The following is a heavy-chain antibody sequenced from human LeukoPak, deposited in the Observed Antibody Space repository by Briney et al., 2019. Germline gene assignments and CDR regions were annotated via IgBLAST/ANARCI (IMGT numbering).Heavy chain of an antibody. D-gene: IGHD3-10*01. CDR2: IKGDGDAI. J-gene: IGHJ4*02. CDR1: GFTFISFW. CDR3: ARDGSSFDY. Sequence: GGSLRLSCAASGFTFISFWMSWVRHAPGKGLEWVANIKGDGDAIYYLGSVKGRFSISRDNAKNLLFLQMSSLTAEDTAVYYCARDGSSFDYWGQGVLVTVSS. V-gene: IGHV3-7*01.